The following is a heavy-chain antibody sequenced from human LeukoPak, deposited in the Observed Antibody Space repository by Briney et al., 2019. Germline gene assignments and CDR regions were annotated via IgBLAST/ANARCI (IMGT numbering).Heavy chain of an antibody. J-gene: IGHJ4*02. D-gene: IGHD2-15*01. Sequence: PSETLSLTCAVYGGSFSGYYWSWIRQPPGKGLEWIGEINHSGSTYYNPSLKSRVTISVDTSKNQFSLKLSSVTAADTAVYYCARRGRHSQFDYWGQGTLVTVSS. CDR2: INHSGST. V-gene: IGHV4-34*01. CDR1: GGSFSGYY. CDR3: ARRGRHSQFDY.